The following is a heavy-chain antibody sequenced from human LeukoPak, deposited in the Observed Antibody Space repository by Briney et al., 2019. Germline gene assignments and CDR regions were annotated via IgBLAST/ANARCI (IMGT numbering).Heavy chain of an antibody. Sequence: SQTLSLTCTVSGSSISSGDYYWSWIRQPPGKGLEWIGYIYYSGSTYYNPSLKSRVTISVDTSKNQFSLKLSSVTAADTAVYYCARVAPRDRWLQFDYWGQGTLVTVSS. CDR1: GSSISSGDYY. V-gene: IGHV4-30-4*01. D-gene: IGHD5-24*01. CDR2: IYYSGST. CDR3: ARVAPRDRWLQFDY. J-gene: IGHJ4*02.